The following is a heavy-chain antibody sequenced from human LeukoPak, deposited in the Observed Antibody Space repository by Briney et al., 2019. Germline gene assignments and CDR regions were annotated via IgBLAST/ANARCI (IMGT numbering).Heavy chain of an antibody. CDR2: ISSSSSYI. D-gene: IGHD2-15*01. Sequence: PGGSLRLSCAASGFTFSSYSMNWVRQAPGKGLEWVSSISSSSSYIYYADSVKGRFTISRDNAKNSLYLQMNSLRAEDTAVYYCARACSGGSWIDAFDIWGQGTMVTVSS. V-gene: IGHV3-21*01. CDR3: ARACSGGSWIDAFDI. CDR1: GFTFSSYS. J-gene: IGHJ3*02.